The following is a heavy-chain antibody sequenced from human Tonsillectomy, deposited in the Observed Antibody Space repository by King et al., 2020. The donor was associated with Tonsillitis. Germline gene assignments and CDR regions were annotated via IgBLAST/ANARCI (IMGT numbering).Heavy chain of an antibody. J-gene: IGHJ5*02. CDR2: MNPSSGNT. D-gene: IGHD2-2*01. CDR1: GYTFTNYD. CDR3: ARGPQKYCSTTTCYETGYWFDP. Sequence: QLVQSGAEVKKPGASVKVSCKASGYTFTNYDINWVRQATGQGLEWMGWMNPSSGNTGSAQKFQGRVTLTRNTSTSTAYMELSSLRSEDTAVYYCARGPQKYCSTTTCYETGYWFDPWGQGTLDTVSS. V-gene: IGHV1-8*01.